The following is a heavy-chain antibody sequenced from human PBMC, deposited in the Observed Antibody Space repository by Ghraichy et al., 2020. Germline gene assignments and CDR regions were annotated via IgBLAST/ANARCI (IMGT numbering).Heavy chain of an antibody. J-gene: IGHJ4*02. V-gene: IGHV3-23*01. CDR2: ISGSGGST. CDR1: GFTFSSYA. D-gene: IGHD6-6*01. Sequence: GETLNISCAASGFTFSSYAMSWVRQAPGKGLEWVSAISGSGGSTYYADSVKGRFTISRDNSKNTLYLQMNSLRAEDTAIYYCATNSGEQLVQFVGYFDYWGQGTLVTVSS. CDR3: ATNSGEQLVQFVGYFDY.